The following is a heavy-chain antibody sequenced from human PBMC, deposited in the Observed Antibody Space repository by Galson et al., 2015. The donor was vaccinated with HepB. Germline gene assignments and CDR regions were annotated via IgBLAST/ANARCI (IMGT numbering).Heavy chain of an antibody. CDR1: GGSISSYY. V-gene: IGHV4-59*08. D-gene: IGHD6-19*01. J-gene: IGHJ4*02. Sequence: LSLTCTVSGGSISSYYWSWIRQPPGKGLEWIGYIYYSGSTNYNPSLKSRVTISVDTSKNQFSLKLSSVTAADTAVYYCARRVSGWYRLGFDYWGQGTLVTVSS. CDR3: ARRVSGWYRLGFDY. CDR2: IYYSGST.